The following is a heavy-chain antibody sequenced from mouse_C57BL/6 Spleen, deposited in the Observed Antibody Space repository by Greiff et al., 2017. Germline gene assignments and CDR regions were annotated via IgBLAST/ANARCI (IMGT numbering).Heavy chain of an antibody. D-gene: IGHD1-1*01. J-gene: IGHJ4*01. V-gene: IGHV1-64*01. CDR1: GYTFTSYW. CDR2: IHPNSGST. CDR3: ASVQSSYYAMDY. Sequence: VQLQQPGAELVKPGASVKLSCKASGYTFTSYWMHWVKQRPGQGLEWIGMIHPNSGSTNYNEKFKSKAKLTVDKSSSTAYMQLSSLTSEDSAVYYCASVQSSYYAMDYWGQGTSVTVSS.